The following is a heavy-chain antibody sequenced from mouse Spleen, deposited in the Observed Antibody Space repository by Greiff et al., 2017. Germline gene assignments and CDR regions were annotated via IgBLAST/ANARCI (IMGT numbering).Heavy chain of an antibody. CDR2: IRNKANNHAT. J-gene: IGHJ1*03. CDR3: TRPHGYYVRYWYFDV. CDR1: GFTFSDAW. V-gene: IGHV6-6*01. D-gene: IGHD2-3*01. Sequence: EVKLVASGGGLVQPGGSMKLSCAASGFTFSDAWMDWVRQSPEKGLEWVAEIRNKANNHATYYAESVKGRFTISRDDSKSSVYLQMNSLRAEDTGIYYCTRPHGYYVRYWYFDVWGTGTTVTVSS.